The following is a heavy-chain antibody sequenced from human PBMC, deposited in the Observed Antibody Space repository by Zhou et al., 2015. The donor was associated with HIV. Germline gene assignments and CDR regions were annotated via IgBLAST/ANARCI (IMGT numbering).Heavy chain of an antibody. CDR2: IYGGGNT. V-gene: IGHV3-53*01. Sequence: EVQLVESGGGLIQPGGSLRLSCAASGFTVSSNYMSWVRQAPGKGLEWVSIIYGGGNTYYADSVKGRFTISRDNSKNTLYLQMNSLRAEDTAVYYCATSLAEGGWFDPVGPGNPGHRLL. J-gene: IGHJ5*02. CDR1: GFTVSSNY. CDR3: ATSLAEGGWFDP.